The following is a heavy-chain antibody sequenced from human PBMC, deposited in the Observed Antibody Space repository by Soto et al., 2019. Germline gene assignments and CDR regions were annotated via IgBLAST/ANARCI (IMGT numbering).Heavy chain of an antibody. D-gene: IGHD5-12*01. CDR2: ISGSDDST. J-gene: IGHJ4*02. CDR3: AKDLAEYSGYDGFDY. CDR1: GFTFSSYA. V-gene: IGHV3-23*01. Sequence: AGSLRLSCVASGFTFSSYAMSWVRQAPGKGLEWVSVISGSDDSTHYADSVKGRFTISRDNSKNTLYLQMNSLRVEDTAVYYCAKDLAEYSGYDGFDYWGQGTLVTVSS.